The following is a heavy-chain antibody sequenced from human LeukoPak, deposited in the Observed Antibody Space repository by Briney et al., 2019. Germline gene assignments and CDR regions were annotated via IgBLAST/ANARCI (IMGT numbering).Heavy chain of an antibody. Sequence: SETLSLTCTVSGGSISSSSYYWGWIRQPPGKGLEWIGSIYYSGSTYYNPSLKSRVTISVDTSKNQFSLRLSSVTAADTAVYYCARDSYDFWSGYPHAFDIWGQGTMVTVSS. J-gene: IGHJ3*02. CDR2: IYYSGST. CDR1: GGSISSSSYY. CDR3: ARDSYDFWSGYPHAFDI. D-gene: IGHD3-3*01. V-gene: IGHV4-39*07.